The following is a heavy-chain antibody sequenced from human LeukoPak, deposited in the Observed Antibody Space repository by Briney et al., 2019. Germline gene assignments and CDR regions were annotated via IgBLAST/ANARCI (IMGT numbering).Heavy chain of an antibody. J-gene: IGHJ4*02. CDR1: GFTFDDYA. CDR2: ISWNSGSM. V-gene: IGHV3-9*01. D-gene: IGHD6-13*01. CDR3: AKSFGPSTAGTTDY. Sequence: GGSRRLSCVASGFTFDDYAMHWVRQAPGKGLEWVSGISWNSGSMGYADSVKGRFTISRDSAKNSLYLQMNSLRAEDTALYYCAKSFGPSTAGTTDYWGQGTLVTVSS.